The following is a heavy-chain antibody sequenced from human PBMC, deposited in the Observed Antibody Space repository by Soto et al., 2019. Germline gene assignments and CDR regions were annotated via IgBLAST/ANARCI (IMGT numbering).Heavy chain of an antibody. D-gene: IGHD3-10*01. CDR3: AKAPRLWFGTYYFDY. CDR1: GFTFSTYA. J-gene: IGHJ4*02. V-gene: IGHV3-23*01. Sequence: EVQLLESGGGLVEPGGSLRLSCAASGFTFSTYAITWVRQAPGKGLEWVSAISSTGGSAYYADSVRGRFTISRDNSKNTLSLQMNSLRAEDTAVYYCAKAPRLWFGTYYFDYWGQGTLVTVSS. CDR2: ISSTGGSA.